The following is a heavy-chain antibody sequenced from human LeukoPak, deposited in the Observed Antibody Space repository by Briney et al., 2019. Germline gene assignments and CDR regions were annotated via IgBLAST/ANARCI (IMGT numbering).Heavy chain of an antibody. V-gene: IGHV5-51*01. CDR1: GYSFTSYW. D-gene: IGHD5-18*01. CDR2: IYPGDSDT. J-gene: IGHJ4*02. CDR3: ARPGRGYSYGLSDGDY. Sequence: GESLKISCKGSGYSFTSYWIGWVRQMPGKGLEWMGIIYPGDSDTRYSPSFQGQVTTSADKSISTAYLQWSSLKASDTAMYYCARPGRGYSYGLSDGDYWGQGTLVTVSS.